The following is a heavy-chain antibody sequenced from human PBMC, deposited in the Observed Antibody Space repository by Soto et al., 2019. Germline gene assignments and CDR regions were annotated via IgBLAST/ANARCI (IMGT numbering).Heavy chain of an antibody. CDR3: AKSGSSGWYGWFDP. D-gene: IGHD6-19*01. CDR2: IYWNDDK. Sequence: SGPTLGNPPQTLTLTCIFSGFSLRTSGVGVGWIRQPPGKALEWLGFIYWNDDKRYSPSLKSRLTITKDTSKNQVVLTMTNMDPVDTATYYCAKSGSSGWYGWFDPWGQGTLVTVSS. CDR1: GFSLRTSGVG. V-gene: IGHV2-5*01. J-gene: IGHJ5*02.